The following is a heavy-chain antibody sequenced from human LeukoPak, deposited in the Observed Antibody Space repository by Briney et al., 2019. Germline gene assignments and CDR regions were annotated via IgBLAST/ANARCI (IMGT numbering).Heavy chain of an antibody. V-gene: IGHV1-18*01. Sequence: GASVKVSCKASGYTFTSYGISWVRQAPGQGLEWMGWISAYNGNTNYAQKLQGRVTMITDTSTSTAYMELRSLRSDDTAVYYCARITGTDFYYYYYGMDVWAKGPRSPSP. CDR2: ISAYNGNT. D-gene: IGHD1-20*01. J-gene: IGHJ6*02. CDR3: ARITGTDFYYYYYGMDV. CDR1: GYTFTSYG.